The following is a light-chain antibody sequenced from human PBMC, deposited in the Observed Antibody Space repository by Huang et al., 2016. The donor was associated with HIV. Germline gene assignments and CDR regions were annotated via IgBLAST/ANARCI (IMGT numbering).Light chain of an antibody. V-gene: IGKV3-11*01. CDR3: QQRSKWPLT. CDR1: QSVSAF. Sequence: EIVLTQSPATLSLSPGQRVTLSCRASQSVSAFLAGYQQKPGQAPRLLISDASKRATSIQARFSGRGAETDFTLTISSLEPEDVAVYYCQQRSKWPLTFGGGTKVESK. J-gene: IGKJ4*02. CDR2: DAS.